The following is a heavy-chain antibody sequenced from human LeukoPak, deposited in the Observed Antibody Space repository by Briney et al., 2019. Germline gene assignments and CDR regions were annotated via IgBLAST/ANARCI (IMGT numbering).Heavy chain of an antibody. Sequence: PGGSLRLSCAASGFTVSFNYMSWVRQAPGKGLEWVSVISSGGTTYYADSVKGRFTISRDNSKNTLFLQMNSLRAEDTALYYCATNSIFDYWGRGTLVTVSS. D-gene: IGHD2-21*01. CDR2: ISSGGTT. J-gene: IGHJ4*02. CDR3: ATNSIFDY. V-gene: IGHV3-66*01. CDR1: GFTVSFNY.